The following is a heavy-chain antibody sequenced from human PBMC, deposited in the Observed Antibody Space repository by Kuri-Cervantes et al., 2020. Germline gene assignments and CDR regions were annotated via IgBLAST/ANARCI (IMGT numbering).Heavy chain of an antibody. V-gene: IGHV4-38-2*01. J-gene: IGHJ4*02. CDR3: ARGQGKRSSSGWASMGY. D-gene: IGHD6-19*01. CDR1: GYSISSGSY. CDR2: INHSGST. Sequence: SETLSLTCAVSGYSISSGSYWGWIRQPPGKGLEWIGSINHSGSTNYNPSLKSRVTISVDTSKNQFSLKLSSVTAADTAVYYCARGQGKRSSSGWASMGYWGQGTLVTVSS.